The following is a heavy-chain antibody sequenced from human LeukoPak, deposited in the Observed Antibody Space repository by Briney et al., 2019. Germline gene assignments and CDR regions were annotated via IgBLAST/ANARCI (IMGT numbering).Heavy chain of an antibody. D-gene: IGHD2-2*01. V-gene: IGHV1-8*01. J-gene: IGHJ6*02. Sequence: GASVKVSCKASGYTFTSYDINWVRQATGQGLEWMGWMNPNSGNTGYAQKFQGRVTMTRNTSISTAYMELSSLRSGDTAVYYCARGARYCSSTSCPADYYYGMDVWGQGATVTVSS. CDR1: GYTFTSYD. CDR3: ARGARYCSSTSCPADYYYGMDV. CDR2: MNPNSGNT.